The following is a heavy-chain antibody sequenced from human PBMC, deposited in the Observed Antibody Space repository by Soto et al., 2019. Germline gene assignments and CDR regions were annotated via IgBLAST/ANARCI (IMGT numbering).Heavy chain of an antibody. CDR1: GDSFISYW. CDR2: IDPSDSYT. CDR3: ARWGYCSGGSCYGFDP. D-gene: IGHD2-15*01. Sequence: GEFLKISCKGSGDSFISYWISWERQMPGKGLEWMGRIDPSDSYTNYSPSFQGHVTISADKSISTAYLQWSSLKASDTAMYYCARWGYCSGGSCYGFDPWGQGTLVTVSS. V-gene: IGHV5-10-1*01. J-gene: IGHJ5*02.